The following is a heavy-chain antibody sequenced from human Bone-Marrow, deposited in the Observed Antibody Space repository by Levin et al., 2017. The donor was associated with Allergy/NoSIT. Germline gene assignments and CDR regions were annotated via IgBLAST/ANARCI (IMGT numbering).Heavy chain of an antibody. CDR3: AHAKGGYFDP. V-gene: IGHV2-5*01. CDR2: IYWNDDT. CDR1: GFSFNPTGVG. Sequence: SGPTLVKPTQTLTLTCTFSGFSFNPTGVGVGWIRQPPGKALEWLALIYWNDDTRFSPSLKARLTITKDTSKNQVVGTMTNMDPVDTATYYCAHAKGGYFDPWGQGALVTVSS. D-gene: IGHD1-26*01. J-gene: IGHJ5*02.